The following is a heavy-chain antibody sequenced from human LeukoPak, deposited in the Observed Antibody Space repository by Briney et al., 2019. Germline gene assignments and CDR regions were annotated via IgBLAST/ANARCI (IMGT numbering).Heavy chain of an antibody. CDR2: IWSGGSNK. D-gene: IGHD3-10*01. J-gene: IGHJ6*03. V-gene: IGHV3-33*06. CDR1: GFTFSSCG. Sequence: GGSLRLSRTASGFTFSSCGVHGVRQAPGEGVGWGAVIWSGGSNKSYADAVKGRFTISRDNSKNTLYLQMNSLRAEDTAVYYCAKSHQRFGELFYYMDVWGKGTTVTV. CDR3: AKSHQRFGELFYYMDV.